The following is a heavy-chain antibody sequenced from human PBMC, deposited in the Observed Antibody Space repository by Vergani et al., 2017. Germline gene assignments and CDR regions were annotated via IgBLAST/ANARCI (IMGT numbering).Heavy chain of an antibody. J-gene: IGHJ4*02. CDR3: AKDSEDIVVVPAAMCPDY. Sequence: EVQLVESGGGLVQPGGSLRLSCAASGFTVSSNYMSWVRQAPGKGLEWVSVIYSGGSTYYADSVKGRFTISRHNSKNTLYLQMNSLRAEDTAVYYCAKDSEDIVVVPAAMCPDYWGQGTLVTVSS. CDR2: IYSGGST. V-gene: IGHV3-53*04. CDR1: GFTVSSNY. D-gene: IGHD2-2*01.